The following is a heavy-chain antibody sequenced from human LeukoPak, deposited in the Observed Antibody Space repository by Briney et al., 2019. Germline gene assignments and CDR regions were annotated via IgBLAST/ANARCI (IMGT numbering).Heavy chain of an antibody. CDR1: GGSISSYY. V-gene: IGHV4-4*09. J-gene: IGHJ5*02. Sequence: PSETLSLTCTVSGGSISSYYWSWIRQPPGKGLEWIGYIYTSGSTNYNPSLKSRVTISVDTSKNQFSLKLSSVTAADTAVYYCARRRHRYYDILTGYYSWFDHWGQGTLVTVSS. CDR2: IYTSGST. CDR3: ARRRHRYYDILTGYYSWFDH. D-gene: IGHD3-9*01.